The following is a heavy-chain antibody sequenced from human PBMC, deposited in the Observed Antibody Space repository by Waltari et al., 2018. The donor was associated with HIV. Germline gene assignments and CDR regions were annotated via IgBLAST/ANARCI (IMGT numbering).Heavy chain of an antibody. Sequence: EVQLVESGGGLVQPGGSLRLSCVVSGFTFSSYWMNWVRQAPGKGLEWVANIKEDGSEKYYVDSVKGRFTISRDNGKNSLYLQMNRLRAEDTAGYYCVRGKKERMLQFLEWSPSANFDDWRQGNLVTVSS. CDR3: VRGKKERMLQFLEWSPSANFDD. V-gene: IGHV3-7*01. CDR1: GFTFSSYW. D-gene: IGHD3-3*01. J-gene: IGHJ4*02. CDR2: IKEDGSEK.